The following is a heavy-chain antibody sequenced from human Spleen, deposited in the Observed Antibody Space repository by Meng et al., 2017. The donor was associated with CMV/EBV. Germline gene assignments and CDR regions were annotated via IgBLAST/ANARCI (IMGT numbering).Heavy chain of an antibody. D-gene: IGHD6-13*01. CDR3: ARARRVHYSSPFAPFDH. CDR2: IKQDGSEK. V-gene: IGHV3-7*04. CDR1: GFTFSSYW. Sequence: GESLKISCAASGFTFSSYWMSWVRQAPGKGLEWVANIKQDGSEKYYVDSVKGRFTISRDNAKNSLYLQMNSLRAEDTAVYYCARARRVHYSSPFAPFDHWGQGTVVTVSS. J-gene: IGHJ4*02.